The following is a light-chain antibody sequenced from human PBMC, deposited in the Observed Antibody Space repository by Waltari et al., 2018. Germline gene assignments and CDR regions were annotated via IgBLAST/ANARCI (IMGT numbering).Light chain of an antibody. J-gene: IGLJ3*02. CDR1: SSDVGFYNL. V-gene: IGLV2-23*02. CDR3: CSYAGRNIWV. CDR2: EVI. Sequence: QSALTQPASVSGSPGQSITISCTGTSSDVGFYNLVSWYQQHPDKAPKRMVYEVIERPSGVFNRCSGSKSGNAASLTISGRQAEDEADYYCCSYAGRNIWVFGGGTKLTVL.